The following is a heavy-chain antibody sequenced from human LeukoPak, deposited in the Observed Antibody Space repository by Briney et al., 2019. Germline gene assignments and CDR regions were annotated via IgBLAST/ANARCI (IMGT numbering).Heavy chain of an antibody. CDR3: AKASRFGELSSHDAFDI. V-gene: IGHV3-9*03. Sequence: GRSLRLSCAASGFTFDDYAMHWVRQAPGKGLEWVSGISWNSGSIGYADSVKGRFTISRDNAKNSLYLQMNSLRAEDMALYYCAKASRFGELSSHDAFDIWGQGTMVTASS. CDR1: GFTFDDYA. J-gene: IGHJ3*02. D-gene: IGHD3-10*01. CDR2: ISWNSGSI.